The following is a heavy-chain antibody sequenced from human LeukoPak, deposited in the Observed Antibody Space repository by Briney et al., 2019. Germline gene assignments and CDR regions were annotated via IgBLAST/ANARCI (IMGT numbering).Heavy chain of an antibody. CDR3: ARDVPLEDAFDI. Sequence: GGSLRLSCAASGFTFSSYSMNWVRQAPGKGLEWVSSISSSSSYIYYADSVKGRFTISRDNAKNSLYLQMNRLRAEDTAVYYCARDVPLEDAFDIWGQGTMVTVSS. CDR2: ISSSSSYI. V-gene: IGHV3-21*01. CDR1: GFTFSSYS. D-gene: IGHD1-1*01. J-gene: IGHJ3*02.